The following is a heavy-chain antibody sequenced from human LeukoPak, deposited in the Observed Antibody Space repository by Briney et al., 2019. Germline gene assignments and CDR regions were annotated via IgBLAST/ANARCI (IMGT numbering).Heavy chain of an antibody. CDR2: IYYSGST. CDR3: ARRMYGSSSDY. CDR1: GGSISNYY. V-gene: IGHV4-59*08. Sequence: PSETLSLTCTVSGGSISNYYWSWIRQPPGKGLEWIAFIYYSGSTTYNPSLKSRVTISVDTSKNQFSLKLSSVTAADTAVYYCARRMYGSSSDYWGQGTLVTVSS. J-gene: IGHJ4*02. D-gene: IGHD6-6*01.